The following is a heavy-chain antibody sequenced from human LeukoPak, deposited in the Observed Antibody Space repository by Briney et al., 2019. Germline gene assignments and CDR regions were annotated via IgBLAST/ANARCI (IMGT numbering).Heavy chain of an antibody. Sequence: GGSLRLSCAASGFSFSDAWMSWVRQIPGKGLEWVGRIETKTDGGTTDYAAPVKGRFTISRDDSTNTLFLQMNSLKSEDTAVYYCATYGSGRKFDYWGQGILVTVSS. J-gene: IGHJ4*02. CDR2: IETKTDGGTT. CDR3: ATYGSGRKFDY. V-gene: IGHV3-15*04. CDR1: GFSFSDAW. D-gene: IGHD3-10*01.